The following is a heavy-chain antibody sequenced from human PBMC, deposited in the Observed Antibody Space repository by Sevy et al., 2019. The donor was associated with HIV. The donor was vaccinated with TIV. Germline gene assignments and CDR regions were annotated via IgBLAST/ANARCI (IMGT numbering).Heavy chain of an antibody. Sequence: GGSLRLSCAASGFTFSSYAMSWVRQAPGKGLEWVSAISGSGGSTYYADSVKGRFTISRDNSKNTLYLQMNSLRAEDMAVYYCAKGITIFGVATYYYYGMDVWGQGTTVTVSS. CDR2: ISGSGGST. V-gene: IGHV3-23*01. D-gene: IGHD3-3*01. J-gene: IGHJ6*02. CDR1: GFTFSSYA. CDR3: AKGITIFGVATYYYYGMDV.